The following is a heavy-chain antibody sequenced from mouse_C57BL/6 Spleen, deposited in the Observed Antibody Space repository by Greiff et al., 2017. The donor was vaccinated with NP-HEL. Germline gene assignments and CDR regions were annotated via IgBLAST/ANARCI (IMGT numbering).Heavy chain of an antibody. D-gene: IGHD1-1*01. Sequence: DVKLVESGPGLAKPSQTLSLTCSVTGYSITSDYWNWIRKFPGNKLEYMGYISYSGSTYYNPSLKSRISITRDTSKNQYYLQLNSVTTEDTATYYCARYMTVVATDWYFDVWGTGTTVTVSS. J-gene: IGHJ1*03. CDR2: ISYSGST. V-gene: IGHV3-8*01. CDR3: ARYMTVVATDWYFDV. CDR1: GYSITSDY.